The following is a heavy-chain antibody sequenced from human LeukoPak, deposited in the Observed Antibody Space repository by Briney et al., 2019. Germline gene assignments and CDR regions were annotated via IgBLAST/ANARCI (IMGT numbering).Heavy chain of an antibody. V-gene: IGHV1-46*01. CDR1: GYTFTNYY. CDR2: ISPSGAGT. D-gene: IGHD4-17*01. J-gene: IGHJ4*02. CDR3: ARSSITVTHEIDH. Sequence: ASVKVSCKASGYTFTNYYIHWVRQAPGQGLEWMGLISPSGAGTIYAQRFQGRVTTTRDTPTSTVYMDLNSLRSEDTAVYYCARSSITVTHEIDHWGQGTLVTVSS.